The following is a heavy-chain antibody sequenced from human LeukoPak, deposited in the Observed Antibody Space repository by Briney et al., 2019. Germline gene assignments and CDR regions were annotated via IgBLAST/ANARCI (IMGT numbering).Heavy chain of an antibody. CDR2: INTDGTVT. CDR3: ATKQWLAPPPDS. J-gene: IGHJ4*02. D-gene: IGHD6-19*01. V-gene: IGHV3-74*01. CDR1: GFTFSKYW. Sequence: GGSLRLSCAASGFTFSKYWMLWVRQAPGKGLESVSRINTDGTVTAYADSVKGRFTVSRDNADNTMFLQMNSVRDEDTAVYYCATKQWLAPPPDSWGQGTSVTVSS.